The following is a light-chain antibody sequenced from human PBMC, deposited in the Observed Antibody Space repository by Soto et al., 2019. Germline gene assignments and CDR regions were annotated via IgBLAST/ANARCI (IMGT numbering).Light chain of an antibody. CDR2: GAS. V-gene: IGKV3-15*01. Sequence: IVMTQSPATLSVSPGETATLSCRASHSAGHNLAWYQQKPGQTPRLLIYGASTRATGIPVRFIGSGSGTEFTLTISRLQSEDFAVYYCQHYNNWAITFGQGTRLEIK. CDR1: HSAGHN. CDR3: QHYNNWAIT. J-gene: IGKJ5*01.